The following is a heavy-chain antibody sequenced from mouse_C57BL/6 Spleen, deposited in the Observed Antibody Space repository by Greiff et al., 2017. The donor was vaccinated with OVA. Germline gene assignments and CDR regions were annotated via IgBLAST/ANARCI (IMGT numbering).Heavy chain of an antibody. V-gene: IGHV3-6*01. CDR3: ARGAIPRYFDV. D-gene: IGHD3-1*01. Sequence: VQLQQSGPGLVKPSQSLSLTCSVTGYSITSGYYWNWIRQFPGNKLEWMGYISYDGSNNYNPSLKNRISITRDTSKNQFFLKLNSVTTEDTATYYCARGAIPRYFDVWGTGTTVTVSS. J-gene: IGHJ1*03. CDR2: ISYDGSN. CDR1: GYSITSGYY.